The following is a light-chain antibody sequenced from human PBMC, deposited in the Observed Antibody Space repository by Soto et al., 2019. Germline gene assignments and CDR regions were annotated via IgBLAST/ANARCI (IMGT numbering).Light chain of an antibody. CDR1: QSVTSSK. CDR2: GAS. V-gene: IGKV3-20*01. CDR3: QQYASSTEWT. Sequence: EIVLAQSPGTLSLSPGERATISCRASQSVTSSKLAWYQQKPGHAPRLLIYGASFRATGIPDRFIGSGSGTDFTLTISRLEPEDFAVYHCQQYASSTEWTFGQGTKVDIK. J-gene: IGKJ1*01.